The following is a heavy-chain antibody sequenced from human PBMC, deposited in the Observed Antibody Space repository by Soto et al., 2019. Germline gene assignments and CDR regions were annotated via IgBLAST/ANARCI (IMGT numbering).Heavy chain of an antibody. CDR1: GFTFDNYG. CDR2: ITGAGGST. D-gene: IGHD4-4*01. V-gene: IGHV3-23*01. J-gene: IGHJ6*02. CDR3: AKGHSDSFGNYDYFGMDG. Sequence: PGGSLRLSCAASGFTFDNYGMSWVRQAPGKGLEWIGAITGAGGSTYNADSVKGRFTISRDNSKKTEYLQVDSLRVEDTAVYYCAKGHSDSFGNYDYFGMDGWGQGTTVTVSS.